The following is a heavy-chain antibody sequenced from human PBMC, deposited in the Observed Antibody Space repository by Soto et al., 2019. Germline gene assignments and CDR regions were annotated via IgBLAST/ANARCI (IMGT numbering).Heavy chain of an antibody. CDR1: GFSFSSYA. J-gene: IGHJ4*02. D-gene: IGHD3-3*01. CDR3: AKQRFFGVLIRNYFDY. V-gene: IGHV3-23*01. CDR2: ISGSGGGT. Sequence: EVQLLESGGGLVQPGGSPRLSCAASGFSFSSYAMTWVRQAPGKGLEWVADISGSGGGTYYADSVKGRFTISRDNSKNKLYLQMNNLRAEDTAVYYCAKQRFFGVLIRNYFDYWGQGTLVTV.